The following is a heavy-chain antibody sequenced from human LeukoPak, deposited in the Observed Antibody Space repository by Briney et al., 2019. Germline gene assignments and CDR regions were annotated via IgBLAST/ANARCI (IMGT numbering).Heavy chain of an antibody. V-gene: IGHV4-59*08. Sequence: SETLSLTCTVSGGSISSYYWSWIRQPPGKGLEWIGYIYYSGSTNYNPSLKSRVTISVDTSKSQFSLKLSSVTAADTAVYYCASTTVTPRLFDIWGQGTMVTVSS. CDR1: GGSISSYY. J-gene: IGHJ3*02. CDR2: IYYSGST. D-gene: IGHD4-17*01. CDR3: ASTTVTPRLFDI.